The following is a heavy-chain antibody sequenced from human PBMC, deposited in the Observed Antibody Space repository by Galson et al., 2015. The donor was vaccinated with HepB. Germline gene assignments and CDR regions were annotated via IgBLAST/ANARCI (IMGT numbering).Heavy chain of an antibody. CDR3: ARDHRDYSIKYYFDY. V-gene: IGHV3-33*01. CDR1: GFTFSSYG. D-gene: IGHD4-11*01. CDR2: IWYDGSNK. Sequence: SLRLSCAASGFTFSSYGMHWVRQAPGKGLEWVAVIWYDGSNKYYADSVKGRFTISRDNSKNTPYLQMNSLRAEDTAVYYCARDHRDYSIKYYFDYWGQGTLVTVSP. J-gene: IGHJ4*02.